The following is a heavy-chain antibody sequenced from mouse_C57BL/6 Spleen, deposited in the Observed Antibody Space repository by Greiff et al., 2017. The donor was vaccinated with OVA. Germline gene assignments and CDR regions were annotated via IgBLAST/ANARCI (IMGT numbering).Heavy chain of an antibody. V-gene: IGHV1-26*01. CDR3: ARFHYDYDY. Sequence: EVQLQQSGPELVKPGASVKISCKASGYTFTDYYMNWVKQSHGKSLEWIGDINPNNGGTSYNQKFKGKATLTVDKSSSTAYMELRSLTSEDSAVYYCARFHYDYDYWGQGTTLTVSS. D-gene: IGHD2-4*01. CDR1: GYTFTDYY. J-gene: IGHJ2*01. CDR2: INPNNGGT.